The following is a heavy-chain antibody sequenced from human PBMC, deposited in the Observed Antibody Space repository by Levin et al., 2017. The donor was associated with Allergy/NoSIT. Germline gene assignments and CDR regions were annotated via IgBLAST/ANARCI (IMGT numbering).Heavy chain of an antibody. J-gene: IGHJ4*02. Sequence: GESLKISCAASGFTFSSYAMHWVRQAPGKGLEWVAVISYDGSNKYYADSVKGRFTISRDNSKNTLYLQMNSLRAEDTAVYYCAREKGKYYDSSGLDCWGQGTLVTVSS. CDR2: ISYDGSNK. CDR1: GFTFSSYA. V-gene: IGHV3-30*04. CDR3: AREKGKYYDSSGLDC. D-gene: IGHD3-22*01.